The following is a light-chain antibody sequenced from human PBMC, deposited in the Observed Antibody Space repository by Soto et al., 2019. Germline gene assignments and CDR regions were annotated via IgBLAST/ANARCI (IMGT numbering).Light chain of an antibody. CDR3: QAWASSTGNVV. V-gene: IGLV3-1*01. CDR2: QDS. CDR1: KLGYKY. J-gene: IGLJ2*01. Sequence: SYELTQPPSVSVSPGQTASITCSGDKLGYKYACWYQQTPGQSPVLVIYQDSKRPSGNPERFSGSHSGNKGTQTNSGTQAMDEADYYCQAWASSTGNVVLGGET.